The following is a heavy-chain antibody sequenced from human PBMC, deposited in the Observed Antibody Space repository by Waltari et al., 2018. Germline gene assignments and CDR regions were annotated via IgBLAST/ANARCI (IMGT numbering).Heavy chain of an antibody. V-gene: IGHV3-7*01. CDR2: IKQDGSEK. J-gene: IGHJ4*02. CDR1: GRTFRNSW. Sequence: EVQLVESGGGSVQPGGSLRLSCAASGRTFRNSWMYWVRQAPGKGLEWVANIKQDGSEKNYVDSVEGRFSISRDNAQNSLYLQMNSLRAEDTAIYYCVTGLTTVTAKDYFDHWGQGALVTVS. D-gene: IGHD4-17*01. CDR3: VTGLTTVTAKDYFDH.